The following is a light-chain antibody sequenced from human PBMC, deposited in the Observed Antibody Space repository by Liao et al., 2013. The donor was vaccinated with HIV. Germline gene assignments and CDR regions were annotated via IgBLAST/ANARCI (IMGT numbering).Light chain of an antibody. Sequence: SYELTQPPSVSVSPGQTARITCSGDKLGNKYACWYQQKPGQSPVLVIFQDNRRPSGIPERFSGSISGNTATLTISGTQAMDEADYFCQAWDSSTAVVFGGGTKLTVL. CDR3: QAWDSSTAVV. CDR1: KLGNKY. J-gene: IGLJ2*01. V-gene: IGLV3-1*01. CDR2: QDN.